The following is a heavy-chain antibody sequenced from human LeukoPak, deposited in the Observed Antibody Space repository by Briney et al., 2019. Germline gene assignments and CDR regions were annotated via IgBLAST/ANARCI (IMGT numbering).Heavy chain of an antibody. CDR2: INCNSGAT. V-gene: IGHV1-2*02. CDR1: GYTFIDHY. CDR3: ARDLVIAISGGYYSYMDV. J-gene: IGHJ6*03. Sequence: EASVKVSCKASGYTFIDHYFHWVRQAPGQGLEWMGWINCNSGATRYAQKFQGRVALTRDTSINTAYMELSSLISDDTAVYYCARDLVIAISGGYYSYMDVWGKGTTVTVSS. D-gene: IGHD2-21*01.